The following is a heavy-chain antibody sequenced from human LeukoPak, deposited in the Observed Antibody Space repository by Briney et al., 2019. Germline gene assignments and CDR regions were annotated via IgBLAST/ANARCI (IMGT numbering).Heavy chain of an antibody. Sequence: GGSLRLSCAASGFTFSSYAMHWVRQAPGKGLEWVAVISYDGSNKYYADSVKGRFTISRDNAKNSLYLQMNSLRAEDTALYYCAKDMGYYDSSGSFDYWGQGTLATVSS. D-gene: IGHD3-22*01. V-gene: IGHV3-30-3*01. CDR1: GFTFSSYA. CDR2: ISYDGSNK. J-gene: IGHJ4*02. CDR3: AKDMGYYDSSGSFDY.